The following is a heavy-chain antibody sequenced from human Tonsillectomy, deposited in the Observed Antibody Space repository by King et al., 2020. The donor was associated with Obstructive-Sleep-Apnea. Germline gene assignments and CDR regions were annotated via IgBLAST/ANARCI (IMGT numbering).Heavy chain of an antibody. CDR3: ARGSNEL. V-gene: IGHV4-30-4*01. J-gene: IGHJ2*01. CDR1: GGSISSSDFY. Sequence: HVQLQESGPGLVKPSQTLSLTCTVSGGSISSSDFYWSCIRQPPGKGLEWVGCIFYNGSTSYNPSLKRRVAISVGTSKKEFSLKLRSATAADTAVYYCARGSNELWGRGTLVTVSS. CDR2: IFYNGST.